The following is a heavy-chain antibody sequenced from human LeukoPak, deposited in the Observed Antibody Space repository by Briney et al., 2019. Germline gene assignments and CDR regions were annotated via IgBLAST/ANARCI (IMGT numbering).Heavy chain of an antibody. CDR3: ARAVSWVGMSY. J-gene: IGHJ4*02. V-gene: IGHV3-7*01. Sequence: GGSLRLSCAASGFTLSSYWMGWVRQAPGKGLEWVANIKQDGSEKYYLDSVKGRFTISRDNAKNSLFLQMNSLRAEDTAVYYCARAVSWVGMSYWGQGTLVTVSS. CDR1: GFTLSSYW. D-gene: IGHD2-21*01. CDR2: IKQDGSEK.